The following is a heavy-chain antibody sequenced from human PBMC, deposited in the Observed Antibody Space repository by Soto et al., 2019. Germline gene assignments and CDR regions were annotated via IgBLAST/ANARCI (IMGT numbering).Heavy chain of an antibody. V-gene: IGHV3-23*01. J-gene: IGHJ6*02. CDR3: AKGVSEYYDFWSGYYRYYYYGMDV. D-gene: IGHD3-3*01. Sequence: PGGSLRLSCAASGFTFSSYAMSWVRQAPGKGLEWVSAISGSGGSTYYADSVKGRFTISRDNSKNTLYLQMNSLRAEDTAVYYCAKGVSEYYDFWSGYYRYYYYGMDVWGQGTTVTVSS. CDR1: GFTFSSYA. CDR2: ISGSGGST.